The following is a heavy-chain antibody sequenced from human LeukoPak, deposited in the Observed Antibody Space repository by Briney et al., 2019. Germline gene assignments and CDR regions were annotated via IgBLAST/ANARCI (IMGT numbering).Heavy chain of an antibody. V-gene: IGHV7-4-1*02. Sequence: ASVKVSCKASGYTFTSYDINWVRQATGQGLEWVGWINTNTGNPTYAQGFTGRFVFSLDTSVSTAYLQISSLKAEDTAVYYCARGPWYSSSWYASVLPYYFDYWGQGTLVTVSS. CDR2: INTNTGNP. D-gene: IGHD6-13*01. J-gene: IGHJ4*02. CDR1: GYTFTSYD. CDR3: ARGPWYSSSWYASVLPYYFDY.